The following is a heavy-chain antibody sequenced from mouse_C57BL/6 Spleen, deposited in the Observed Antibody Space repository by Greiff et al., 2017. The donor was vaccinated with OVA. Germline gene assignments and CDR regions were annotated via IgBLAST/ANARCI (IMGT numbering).Heavy chain of an antibody. Sequence: EVQLQQSGPELVKPGASVKMSCKASGYTFTDYNMHWVKQSHGKSLEWIGYINPNNGGTSYNQKFKGKATLTVNKASSTAYMERRSLTSEDSAVYYCARARDWDDYWGQGTTLTVSS. CDR1: GYTFTDYN. CDR2: INPNNGGT. V-gene: IGHV1-22*01. J-gene: IGHJ2*01. CDR3: ARARDWDDY. D-gene: IGHD4-1*01.